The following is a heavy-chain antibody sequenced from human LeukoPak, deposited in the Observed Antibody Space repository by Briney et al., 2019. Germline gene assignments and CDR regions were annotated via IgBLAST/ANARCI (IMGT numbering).Heavy chain of an antibody. D-gene: IGHD6-13*01. CDR1: GYTFTSYG. J-gene: IGHJ6*02. CDR3: ARSRSLIAAAAPKGGYYYGMDV. Sequence: ASVKVSCKASGYTFTSYGISWVRQAPGQGLEWMGWISAYNGNTNYAQKLQGRVTMTTDTSTSTAYMELRSLRSDDTAVYYCARSRSLIAAAAPKGGYYYGMDVWGQGTTVTVSS. CDR2: ISAYNGNT. V-gene: IGHV1-18*01.